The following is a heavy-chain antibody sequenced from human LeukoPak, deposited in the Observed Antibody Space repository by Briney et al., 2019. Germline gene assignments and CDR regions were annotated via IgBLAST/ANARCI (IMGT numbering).Heavy chain of an antibody. CDR3: ARGLGYYYDSSGYDFDY. V-gene: IGHV1-69*04. CDR2: IIPMLDIP. CDR1: GGTFSSYA. J-gene: IGHJ4*02. Sequence: GASVKVSCKASGGTFSSYAISWVRQAPGQGLEWMGRIIPMLDIPNYAQKFQDRVTFTADKSTSTAYMELSSLRSEDTAVYYCARGLGYYYDSSGYDFDYWGQGTLVTVSS. D-gene: IGHD3-22*01.